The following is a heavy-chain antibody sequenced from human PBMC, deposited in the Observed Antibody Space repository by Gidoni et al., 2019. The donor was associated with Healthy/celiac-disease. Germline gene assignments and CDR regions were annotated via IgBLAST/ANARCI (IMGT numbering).Heavy chain of an antibody. CDR3: ARDQARDCSGGSCYRFDY. V-gene: IGHV1-2*02. J-gene: IGHJ4*02. D-gene: IGHD2-15*01. Sequence: QVQLVQSGAEVKKPGASVKVSCKASGYTFTAYYMHWVRQAPGQGLEWMGWINPNSGGTNYAQKFQGRVTMTRDTSISTAYMELSRLRSDDTAVYYCARDQARDCSGGSCYRFDYWGQGTLVTVSS. CDR1: GYTFTAYY. CDR2: INPNSGGT.